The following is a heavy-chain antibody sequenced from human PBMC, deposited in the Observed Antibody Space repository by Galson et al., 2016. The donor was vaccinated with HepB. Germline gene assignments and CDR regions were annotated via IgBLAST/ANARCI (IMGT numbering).Heavy chain of an antibody. CDR2: ISGSGGST. J-gene: IGHJ4*02. CDR1: GISISNYA. Sequence: SLRLSCAASGISISNYAMSWVRQAPGKGLESVPVISGSGGSTHYADSVKGRFTISRDTSKNTVYLQMNSLRAEDTAVYYCAKDNTGDFWSSFWVPSVHWGQGTLVTVSS. D-gene: IGHD3-3*01. CDR3: AKDNTGDFWSSFWVPSVH. V-gene: IGHV3-23*01.